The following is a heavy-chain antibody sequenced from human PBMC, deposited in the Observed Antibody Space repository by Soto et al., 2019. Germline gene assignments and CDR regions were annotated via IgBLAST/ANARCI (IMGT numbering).Heavy chain of an antibody. J-gene: IGHJ4*02. Sequence: ASVKVSCKASGYSFTTYGITWVRQAPGQGLEWMGWISAYNGHTNYAQKLQGRVTMTTDTSTSTAYMEVRSLRSDDTALYYCARKSGSGQLDYWGQGTXVTVSS. D-gene: IGHD1-1*01. CDR3: ARKSGSGQLDY. V-gene: IGHV1-18*01. CDR1: GYSFTTYG. CDR2: ISAYNGHT.